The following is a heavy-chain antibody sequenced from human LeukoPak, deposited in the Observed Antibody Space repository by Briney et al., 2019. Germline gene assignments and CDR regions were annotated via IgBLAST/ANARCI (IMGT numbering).Heavy chain of an antibody. J-gene: IGHJ4*02. CDR2: INHSGST. CDR1: GGSFSGYY. V-gene: IGHV4-34*01. CDR3: AREGKWLPAH. Sequence: PSETLSLTCAVYGGSFSGYYWSWIRQPPGKGLEWIGEINHSGSTNYNPSLKSRVTISVDTSKNQFSLKLSSVTAADTAVYYCAREGKWLPAHWGQGTLVTVSS. D-gene: IGHD3-22*01.